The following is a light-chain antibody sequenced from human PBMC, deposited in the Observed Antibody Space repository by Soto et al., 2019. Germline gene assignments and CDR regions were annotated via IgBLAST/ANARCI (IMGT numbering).Light chain of an antibody. Sequence: DVVMTQSPLSLPVTLGQPASISCRSSQSLVYSDGNTYLNWFQQRPGQSPRRLIYKVSNRDSGVPPRFSGRGSGPDFTLKISRVAAEDVAVSYCLQRTHSPYTFGPGPKLHFK. CDR2: KVS. CDR1: QSLVYSDGNTY. CDR3: LQRTHSPYT. V-gene: IGKV2-30*01. J-gene: IGKJ2*01.